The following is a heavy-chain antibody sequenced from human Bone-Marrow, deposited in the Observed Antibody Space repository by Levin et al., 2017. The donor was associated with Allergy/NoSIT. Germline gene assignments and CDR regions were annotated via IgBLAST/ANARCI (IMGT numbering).Heavy chain of an antibody. Sequence: GESLKISCAASGFTFAKYAVTWVRQAPGKGLDWVSTISGSGSGTYYADSVRGRFTISRDNSKNTVYLQMNSLRVEDTALYYCAKDRSGSRSKGDHDYWGQGTLVTVSS. CDR1: GFTFAKYA. D-gene: IGHD3-3*01. CDR2: ISGSGSGT. J-gene: IGHJ4*02. V-gene: IGHV3-23*01. CDR3: AKDRSGSRSKGDHDY.